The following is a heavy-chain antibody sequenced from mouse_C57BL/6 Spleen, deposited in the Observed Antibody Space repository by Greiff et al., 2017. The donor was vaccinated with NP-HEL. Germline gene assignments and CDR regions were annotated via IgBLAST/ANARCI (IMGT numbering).Heavy chain of an antibody. J-gene: IGHJ4*01. Sequence: EVQGVESGGGLVQPGGSMKLSCVASGFTFSNYWMNWVRQSPEKGLEWVAQIRLKSDNYATHYAESVKGRFTISRDDSKSSVYLQMNNLRAEDTGIYYCTGQYEYVRDAMDYWGQGTSVTVSS. CDR2: IRLKSDNYAT. CDR3: TGQYEYVRDAMDY. V-gene: IGHV6-3*01. D-gene: IGHD2-4*01. CDR1: GFTFSNYW.